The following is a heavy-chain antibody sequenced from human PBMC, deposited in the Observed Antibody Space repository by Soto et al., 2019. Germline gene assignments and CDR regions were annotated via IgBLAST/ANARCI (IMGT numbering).Heavy chain of an antibody. J-gene: IGHJ4*02. CDR2: INSDGSST. CDR3: ARYNYRAKYFDY. Sequence: EVQLVESGGGLVQPGGSLRLSCAASGFTFSSYWMHWVRQAPGKGLVWVSRINSDGSSTSYADSVKGRFTISRDNAKNTLYLQLNSLRAEDTAVYYCARYNYRAKYFDYWGQGTLVTVSS. V-gene: IGHV3-74*01. CDR1: GFTFSSYW. D-gene: IGHD1-1*01.